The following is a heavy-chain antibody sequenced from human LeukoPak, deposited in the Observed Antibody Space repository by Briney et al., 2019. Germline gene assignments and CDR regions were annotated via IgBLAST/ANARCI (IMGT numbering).Heavy chain of an antibody. J-gene: IGHJ4*02. Sequence: GGSLRLSCAASGFTFEDYAMRWVRQGPGKGLEWVSSISWNSGTIVYGDSVKGRFTISRDNAKNSLYLQMNSLRAEDTALYYCAKDFWSYGSGSFFDYWGQGTLVTVSS. CDR2: ISWNSGTI. CDR3: AKDFWSYGSGSFFDY. D-gene: IGHD3-10*01. V-gene: IGHV3-9*01. CDR1: GFTFEDYA.